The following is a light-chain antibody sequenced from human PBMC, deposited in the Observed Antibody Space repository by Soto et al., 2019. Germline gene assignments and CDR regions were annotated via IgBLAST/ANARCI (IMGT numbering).Light chain of an antibody. CDR2: EVS. Sequence: QSALTQPPSASGSPGQSVTISCTGTSSDVGGYNYVSWYQQHPGKAPKLMIYEVSKRPSGVPDRFSGSKSGNTASLTVSGLQPEDEADYYCSSYAGSTSVFGGGTKLTVL. V-gene: IGLV2-8*01. J-gene: IGLJ2*01. CDR3: SSYAGSTSV. CDR1: SSDVGGYNY.